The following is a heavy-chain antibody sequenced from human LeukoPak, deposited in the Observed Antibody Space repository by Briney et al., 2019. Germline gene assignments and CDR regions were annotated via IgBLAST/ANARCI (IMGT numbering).Heavy chain of an antibody. CDR1: GFTFGEYA. Sequence: GRSLRLSCSTSGFTFGEYAMSWARQAPGKGLEWVGFIQAKAYGGATKYAASVNGRFSISRDDSQSIANLQMNDLKTEDTAVYYCTRAPHPRCSSSGCYLDYWGQGTLVTVSS. V-gene: IGHV3-49*04. J-gene: IGHJ4*02. CDR3: TRAPHPRCSSSGCYLDY. CDR2: IQAKAYGGAT. D-gene: IGHD2-2*01.